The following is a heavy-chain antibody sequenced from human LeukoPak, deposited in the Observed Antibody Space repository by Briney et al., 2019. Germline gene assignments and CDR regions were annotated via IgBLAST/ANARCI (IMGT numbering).Heavy chain of an antibody. Sequence: SETLSLTCTVSGGSISSSSYYWGWIRQPPGKGLEWIGSIYYSGSTYYNPSLKSRVTVSVDTSKNQFSLKLSSVTAADTAVYYCARDRQSSSWYGDAFDIWGQGTMVTVSS. CDR3: ARDRQSSSWYGDAFDI. CDR1: GGSISSSSYY. J-gene: IGHJ3*02. CDR2: IYYSGST. V-gene: IGHV4-39*07. D-gene: IGHD6-13*01.